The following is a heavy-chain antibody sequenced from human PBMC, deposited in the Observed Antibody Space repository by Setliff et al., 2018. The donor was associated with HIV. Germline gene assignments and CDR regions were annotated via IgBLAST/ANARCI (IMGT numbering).Heavy chain of an antibody. CDR2: ISNDGTTT. J-gene: IGHJ3*02. D-gene: IGHD1-20*01. V-gene: IGHV3-74*01. Sequence: GGSLRLSCVASGISFSRDWMHWVRQAPGKGLVWVSRISNDGTTTTYADSVKGRFTISRDNSKNTLYLQMNSLRAADKAVYYCVKDRTYTAFDIWGQGTMVTVSS. CDR3: VKDRTYTAFDI. CDR1: GISFSRDW.